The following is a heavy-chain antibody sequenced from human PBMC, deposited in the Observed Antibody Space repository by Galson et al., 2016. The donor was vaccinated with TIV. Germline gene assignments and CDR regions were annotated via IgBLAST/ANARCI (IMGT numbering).Heavy chain of an antibody. CDR1: GYTFSHYY. D-gene: IGHD2-2*03. Sequence: SVKVSCKASGYTFSHYYLHWVRQAPGQGLEWMGRINPKNGATDYALKFQGRVTMTRDTSINIGYMELSSLRSDETVVYYCARERGRGYCDDSSCDGYYGMDVCGQGTTVTVPS. V-gene: IGHV1-2*05. J-gene: IGHJ6*02. CDR3: ARERGRGYCDDSSCDGYYGMDV. CDR2: INPKNGAT.